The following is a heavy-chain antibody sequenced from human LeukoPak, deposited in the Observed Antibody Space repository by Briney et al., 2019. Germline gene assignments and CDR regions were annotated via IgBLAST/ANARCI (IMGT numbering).Heavy chain of an antibody. CDR1: GYTFTSYA. J-gene: IGHJ4*02. CDR2: VNTNTGNP. CDR3: AREAAGRPDQFGY. Sequence: ASVKVSCKASGYTFTSYAMNWVRQAPGQGLEWMGWVNTNTGNPTYAQGFAGRFVFSLDTSVSTAYLQISSLKAEDTAVYYCAREAAGRPDQFGYWGQGTLVTVSS. D-gene: IGHD6-6*01. V-gene: IGHV7-4-1*02.